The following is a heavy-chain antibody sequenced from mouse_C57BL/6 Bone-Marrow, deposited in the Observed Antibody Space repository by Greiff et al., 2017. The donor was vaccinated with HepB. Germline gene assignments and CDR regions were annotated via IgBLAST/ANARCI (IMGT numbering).Heavy chain of an antibody. J-gene: IGHJ3*01. CDR2: ISSGSSTI. D-gene: IGHD2-12*01. V-gene: IGHV5-17*01. Sequence: DVMLVESGGGLVKPGGSLKLSCEASGFTFSDYGMHWVRQAPEKGLEWVAYISSGSSTIYYADTVKGRFTISRDNAKNTLFLQMTSLRSEDTAMYYCAVYDTAWFAYWGQGTLVTVSA. CDR3: AVYDTAWFAY. CDR1: GFTFSDYG.